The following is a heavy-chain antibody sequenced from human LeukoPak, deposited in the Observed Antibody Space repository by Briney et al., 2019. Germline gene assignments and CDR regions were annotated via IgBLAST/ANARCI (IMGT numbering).Heavy chain of an antibody. CDR1: GGTFSSYA. D-gene: IGHD5-12*01. V-gene: IGHV1-69*05. CDR2: IIPIFGTA. Sequence: SVKVSCKASGGTFSSYAISWVRQAPGQGLERMGGIIPIFGTANYAQKFQGRVTITTDESTSTAYMELSSLRSEDTAVYYCARLSGYSGYGERWFDPWGQGTLVTVSS. CDR3: ARLSGYSGYGERWFDP. J-gene: IGHJ5*02.